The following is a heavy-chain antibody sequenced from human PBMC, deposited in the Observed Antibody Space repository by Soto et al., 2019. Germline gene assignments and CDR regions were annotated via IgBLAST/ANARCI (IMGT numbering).Heavy chain of an antibody. D-gene: IGHD3-22*01. CDR1: GFTFSNAW. CDR3: TTVEVRYDSPLDY. V-gene: IGHV3-15*01. CDR2: IKSKTDGGTT. J-gene: IGHJ4*02. Sequence: GGSLRLSCAASGFTFSNAWMSWVRQAPGKGLEWVGRIKSKTDGGTTDYAAPVKGRFTISRDDSKNTLYLQMNSLKTEDTAVYYCTTVEVRYDSPLDYWGQGTLVTVSS.